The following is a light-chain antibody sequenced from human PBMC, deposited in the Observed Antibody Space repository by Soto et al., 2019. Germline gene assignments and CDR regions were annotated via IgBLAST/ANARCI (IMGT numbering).Light chain of an antibody. CDR1: QSISTY. CDR2: AAS. CDR3: QQSYSTLFT. V-gene: IGKV1-39*01. J-gene: IGKJ3*01. Sequence: DIPMTQSPSSLSASVGDRVTISCRASQSISTYLNWYQHKPGKAPKLLIYAASSLQSGVPSRFSGSGSGTDFTLTISSLQPEDFATYYCQQSYSTLFTFGPGTKVDIK.